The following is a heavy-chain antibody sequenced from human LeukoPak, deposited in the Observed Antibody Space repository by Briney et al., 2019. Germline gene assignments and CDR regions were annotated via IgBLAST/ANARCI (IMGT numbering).Heavy chain of an antibody. J-gene: IGHJ4*02. Sequence: GASVKVSCKASGYTFTSYGISWVRQAPGQGLEWMGGIIPIFGTANYAQKFQGRVTITADDSTSTAYMELSSLRSEDTAVYYCARGARGGSGSYLTCDYWGQGALVTVSS. CDR1: GYTFTSYG. D-gene: IGHD3-10*01. CDR3: ARGARGGSGSYLTCDY. CDR2: IIPIFGTA. V-gene: IGHV1-69*13.